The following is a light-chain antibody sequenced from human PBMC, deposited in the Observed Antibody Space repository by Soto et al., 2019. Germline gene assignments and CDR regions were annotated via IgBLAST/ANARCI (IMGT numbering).Light chain of an antibody. Sequence: AIRMTQSPSSLSASTGDRVTITCRASQGISRYLAWYQQKPGKAPNLLIYAASTLQSGVTSRFSRSGSGTDLNLAINCLQSEDFATDYCQQYYCYPHTFGQGTKMEIK. CDR1: QGISRY. CDR2: AAS. CDR3: QQYYCYPHT. J-gene: IGKJ1*01. V-gene: IGKV1-8*01.